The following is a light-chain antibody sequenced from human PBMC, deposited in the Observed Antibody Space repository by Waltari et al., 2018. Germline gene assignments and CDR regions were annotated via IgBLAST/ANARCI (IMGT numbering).Light chain of an antibody. CDR1: SSNIGSNY. V-gene: IGLV1-47*01. CDR3: AAWDDSLSGLVV. J-gene: IGLJ2*01. Sequence: QSVLTQPPSASGTPGQRVTMSCSGSSSNIGSNYVYWYQQLPGTAPKLLIHRNDQRPSGVPDRLSGYQSGTSAYLAISGLRSEDEADYYCAAWDDSLSGLVVFGGGTKVTVL. CDR2: RND.